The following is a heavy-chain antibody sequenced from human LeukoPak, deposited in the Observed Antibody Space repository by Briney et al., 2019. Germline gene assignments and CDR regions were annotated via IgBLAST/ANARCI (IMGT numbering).Heavy chain of an antibody. CDR3: ARGGWFGEILFDY. V-gene: IGHV3-20*04. Sequence: GGSLRLSCAASGFTFDDYGMSWVRQAPGKGLEWVSGINWNGGSTDYADSVKGRFTMSRDNAKNSVYLQMNSLRAEDTALYYCARGGWFGEILFDYWGQGTLVTVS. J-gene: IGHJ4*02. CDR1: GFTFDDYG. D-gene: IGHD3-10*01. CDR2: INWNGGST.